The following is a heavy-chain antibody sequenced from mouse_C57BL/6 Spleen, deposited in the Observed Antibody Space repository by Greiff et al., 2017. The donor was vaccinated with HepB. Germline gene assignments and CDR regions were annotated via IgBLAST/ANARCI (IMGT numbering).Heavy chain of an antibody. CDR2: INPNNGGT. CDR1: GYTFTDYY. Sequence: EVQLQQSGPELVKPGASVKISCKASGYTFTDYYMNWVKQSHGKSLEWIGDINPNNGGTSYNQKFKGKATLTVDKSSSTAYMELRSLTSEDSAVYYCAKGGGSSPNFYAMDYWGQGTSVTVSS. CDR3: AKGGGSSPNFYAMDY. J-gene: IGHJ4*01. D-gene: IGHD1-1*01. V-gene: IGHV1-26*01.